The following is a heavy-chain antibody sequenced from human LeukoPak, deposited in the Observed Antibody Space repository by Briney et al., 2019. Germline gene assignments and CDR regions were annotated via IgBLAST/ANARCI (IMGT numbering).Heavy chain of an antibody. CDR1: GFTSGTYW. J-gene: IGHJ4*02. D-gene: IGHD6-19*01. Sequence: GGSLKLSCAASGFTSGTYWMSWVRQAPGKGLEWVANIKQDGSEKYYVDSVRGRFTISRDNAKNSLYLQMNSLRAEDTAVYYCARDRGSSGWYEFDYWGQGTLVTVSS. CDR3: ARDRGSSGWYEFDY. CDR2: IKQDGSEK. V-gene: IGHV3-7*01.